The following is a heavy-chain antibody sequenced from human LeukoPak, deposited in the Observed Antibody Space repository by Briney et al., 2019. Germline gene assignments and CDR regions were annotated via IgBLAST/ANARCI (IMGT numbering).Heavy chain of an antibody. CDR2: INYSGST. Sequence: TPSETPSLTCTVSGGSISSDNYYWGWIRQPPGKGLELIGSINYSGSTYYNPSLRSRVTIFVDTSKIQFSLRLNSVTAADTAVYYCARRPFGVGWFDPWGQGTLVTVSS. CDR1: GGSISSDNYY. CDR3: ARRPFGVGWFDP. J-gene: IGHJ5*02. V-gene: IGHV4-39*01. D-gene: IGHD3-3*01.